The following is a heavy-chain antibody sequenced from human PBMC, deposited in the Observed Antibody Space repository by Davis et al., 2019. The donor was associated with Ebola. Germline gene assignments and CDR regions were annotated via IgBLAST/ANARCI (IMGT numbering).Heavy chain of an antibody. CDR3: ARAIVVIGGNYFDY. CDR1: GYTFTSYG. V-gene: IGHV1-18*01. J-gene: IGHJ4*02. Sequence: AASVNVSCKASGYTFTSYGISWVRQAPGQGLEWMGWISAYNGNTNYAQKLQGRVTITRDTSASTAYMELSSLRSEDTAVYYCARAIVVIGGNYFDYWGQGTLVTVSS. CDR2: ISAYNGNT. D-gene: IGHD3-22*01.